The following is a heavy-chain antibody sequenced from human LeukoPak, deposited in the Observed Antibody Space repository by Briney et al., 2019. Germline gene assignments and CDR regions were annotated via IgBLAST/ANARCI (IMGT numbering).Heavy chain of an antibody. J-gene: IGHJ1*01. D-gene: IGHD3-16*01. V-gene: IGHV3-33*08. CDR1: GFTFSSYG. CDR3: ARDQRPGWGEYFQH. CDR2: IWYDGSNK. Sequence: PGESLRLSCAASGFTFSSYGMHWVRQAPGKGLEWVAVIWYDGSNKYYADSVKGRFTISRDNSKNTVYLQMNSLRVEDTAVYYCARDQRPGWGEYFQHWGQGTLVTVSS.